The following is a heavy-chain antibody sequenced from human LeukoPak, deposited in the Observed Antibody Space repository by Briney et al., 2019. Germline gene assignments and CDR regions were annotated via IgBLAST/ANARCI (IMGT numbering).Heavy chain of an antibody. D-gene: IGHD3-22*01. CDR2: IWYDGSNK. Sequence: GRSLRLSCAASGFTFSSYGMPWVRQAPGKGLEWVAVIWYDGSNKYYADSVKGRFTISRDNSKNTLYLQMNSLRAEDTAVYYWARGGNYYDSSGYYERIYYYGMDVWGQGTTVTLSS. CDR1: GFTFSSYG. V-gene: IGHV3-33*01. CDR3: ARGGNYYDSSGYYERIYYYGMDV. J-gene: IGHJ6*02.